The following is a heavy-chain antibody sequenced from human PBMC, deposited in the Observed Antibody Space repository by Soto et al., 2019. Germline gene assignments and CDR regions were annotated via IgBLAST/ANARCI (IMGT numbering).Heavy chain of an antibody. V-gene: IGHV3-23*01. D-gene: IGHD2-15*01. CDR3: AKDSVIVVVVAATLEDFDY. CDR1: GFTFSSYA. J-gene: IGHJ4*02. CDR2: ISGSGGST. Sequence: VQLLESGGGLVQPGGSLRLSCAASGFTFSSYAMSWVRQAPGKGLEWVSAISGSGGSTYYADSVKGRFTISRDNSKNTLYLQMNSLRAEDTAVYYCAKDSVIVVVVAATLEDFDYWGQGTLVTVSS.